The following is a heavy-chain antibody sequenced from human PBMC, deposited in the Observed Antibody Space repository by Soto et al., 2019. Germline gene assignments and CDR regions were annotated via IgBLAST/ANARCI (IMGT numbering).Heavy chain of an antibody. D-gene: IGHD2-15*01. CDR3: ARTTGPYCSGGSCYSRDY. V-gene: IGHV4-39*01. J-gene: IGHJ4*02. CDR1: DGSINGRSYY. CDR2: IYYSGST. Sequence: SETLALTCTFSDGSINGRSYYWGWIRQPPGKGLEWIGSIYYSGSTYYNPSLKSRVTISVDTSKNQFSLKLSSVTAADTAVYYCARTTGPYCSGGSCYSRDYWGQGTLVTVSS.